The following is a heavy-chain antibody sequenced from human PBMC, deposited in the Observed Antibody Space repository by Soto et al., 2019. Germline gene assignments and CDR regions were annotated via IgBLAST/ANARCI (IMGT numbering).Heavy chain of an antibody. CDR3: ASRTTGAGYFQH. CDR1: GFTFSSYS. Sequence: EVQLVESGGALVQPGGSLRLSCAASGFTFSSYSMNWVRQAPGKGLEWVSYINSFSSAIYYADSVKGRFTISRDNAKDSLYLQMNSLRAEDTAVYYCASRTTGAGYFQHWGQGTLVTVSS. J-gene: IGHJ1*01. D-gene: IGHD6-19*01. CDR2: INSFSSAI. V-gene: IGHV3-48*01.